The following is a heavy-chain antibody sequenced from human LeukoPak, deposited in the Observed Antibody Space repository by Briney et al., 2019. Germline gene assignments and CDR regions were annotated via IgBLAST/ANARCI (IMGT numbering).Heavy chain of an antibody. J-gene: IGHJ5*02. CDR3: ARYCSSTSCSGNWFDP. D-gene: IGHD2-2*01. CDR1: GYTFTGYY. Sequence: ASVKVSCKASGYTFTGYYMHWVRQAPGQGLEWMGWINPNSGGTNYAQKFQGRVTMTRDTSISTAYMELSRLRSDDTAVYYCARYCSSTSCSGNWFDPWGQGILVTVSS. V-gene: IGHV1-2*02. CDR2: INPNSGGT.